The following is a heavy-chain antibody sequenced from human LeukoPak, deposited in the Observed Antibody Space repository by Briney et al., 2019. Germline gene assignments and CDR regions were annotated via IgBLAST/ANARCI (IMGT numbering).Heavy chain of an antibody. D-gene: IGHD2-21*02. CDR2: IYYSGST. V-gene: IGHV4-59*01. J-gene: IGHJ6*02. CDR3: ARGSDDLDRYHNYGWDV. Sequence: SETLSLTCTVSGGSINTYYWSWIRQPPGKGLEWIGFIYYSGSTNYNPSLKSRVTISVDTSKNQFSLKLNSVTAADTAVYYCARGSDDLDRYHNYGWDVWGQGTTVTVSS. CDR1: GGSINTYY.